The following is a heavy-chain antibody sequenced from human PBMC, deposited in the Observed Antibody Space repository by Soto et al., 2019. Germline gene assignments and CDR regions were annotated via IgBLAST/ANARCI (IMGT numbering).Heavy chain of an antibody. Sequence: QVQLQQWGAGLLKPSETLSLTCAVYGGSFSGYYWSWIRQPPGKGLEWLGEINHSGSTNYNPSLKSRVTISVDTSKNQFSLKLSSVTAADTAVYYCARGDCSGGSCYRTSWFDPWGQGTLVTVSS. J-gene: IGHJ5*02. D-gene: IGHD2-15*01. CDR1: GGSFSGYY. V-gene: IGHV4-34*01. CDR2: INHSGST. CDR3: ARGDCSGGSCYRTSWFDP.